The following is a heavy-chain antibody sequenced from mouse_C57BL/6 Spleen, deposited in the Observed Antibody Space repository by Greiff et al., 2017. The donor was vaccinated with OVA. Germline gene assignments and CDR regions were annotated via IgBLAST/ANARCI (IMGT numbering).Heavy chain of an antibody. CDR2: IDPSDSYT. Sequence: VQLQQPGAELVMPGASVKLSCKASGYTFTSYWMHWVKQRPGQGLEWIGEIDPSDSYTNYNQKFKGKSTLTVDKSSSTAYMQLSSLTSEDSAVYYCARTTTVKGAMDYWGQGTSVTVSS. D-gene: IGHD1-1*01. CDR3: ARTTTVKGAMDY. J-gene: IGHJ4*01. V-gene: IGHV1-69*01. CDR1: GYTFTSYW.